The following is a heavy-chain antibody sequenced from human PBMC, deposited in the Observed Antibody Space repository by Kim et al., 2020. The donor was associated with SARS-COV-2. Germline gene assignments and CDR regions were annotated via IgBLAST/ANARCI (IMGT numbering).Heavy chain of an antibody. CDR3: AKDVVLLWFGEFNYFDY. Sequence: KGRLNISRDNSKNTLYLQMNSLGAEDTAVYYCAKDVVLLWFGEFNYFDYWGQGTLVTVSS. D-gene: IGHD3-10*01. J-gene: IGHJ4*02. V-gene: IGHV3-30*02.